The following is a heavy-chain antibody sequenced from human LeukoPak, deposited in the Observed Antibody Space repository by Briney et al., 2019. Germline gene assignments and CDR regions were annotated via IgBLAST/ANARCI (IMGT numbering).Heavy chain of an antibody. Sequence: GGSLRLSCVASGFTFSSYWMHWVRQAPGKGLEWVANIKQDGSEKYYVDSVKGRFTISRDNAKNSLYLQMNSLRAEDTAVYYCARDKIVGATNFDYWGQGTLVTVSS. J-gene: IGHJ4*02. CDR3: ARDKIVGATNFDY. CDR2: IKQDGSEK. CDR1: GFTFSSYW. D-gene: IGHD1-26*01. V-gene: IGHV3-7*01.